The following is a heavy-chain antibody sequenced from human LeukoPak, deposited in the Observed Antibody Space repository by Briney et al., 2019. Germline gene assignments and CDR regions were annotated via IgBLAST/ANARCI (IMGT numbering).Heavy chain of an antibody. Sequence: SETLSLTCTVSGGSVSGSTYYWGWIRQAPGKGLEWIGSIYYTGSTYYNPSLSSRVTISVDTSTNQFSLKLSSVTAADTAVYYCARDKDWTGAQKGRWFDPWGQGSLVTVSS. CDR1: GGSVSGSTYY. D-gene: IGHD3/OR15-3a*01. CDR2: IYYTGST. CDR3: ARDKDWTGAQKGRWFDP. J-gene: IGHJ5*02. V-gene: IGHV4-39*07.